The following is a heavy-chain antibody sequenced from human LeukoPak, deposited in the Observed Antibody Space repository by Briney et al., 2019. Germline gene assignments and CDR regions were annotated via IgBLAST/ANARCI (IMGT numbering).Heavy chain of an antibody. V-gene: IGHV3-11*04. CDR2: ISNTGTTI. D-gene: IGHD6-19*01. J-gene: IGHJ4*02. Sequence: GGSLRLSCAASGFSFSDYYMSWIRQAPGKGLEWISYISNTGTTIYYADSVKGRFTISRDNSKNTLYLQMNSLRAEDTAVYYCAKEGSSGWLIDYWGQGTLVTVSS. CDR1: GFSFSDYY. CDR3: AKEGSSGWLIDY.